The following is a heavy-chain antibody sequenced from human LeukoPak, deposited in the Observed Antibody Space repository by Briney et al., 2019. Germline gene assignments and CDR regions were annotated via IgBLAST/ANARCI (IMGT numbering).Heavy chain of an antibody. CDR2: IKQDGSEK. V-gene: IGHV3-7*01. D-gene: IGHD5-12*01. J-gene: IGHJ4*02. Sequence: GGSLRLSCAASGFTFSSHWMSWVRQAPGKGLEWVANIKQDGSEKYYVDSVKGRFTISRDNAKNSLYLQMNSLRAEDTAVYYCARDPGSGYEEHFDYWGQGTLVTVSS. CDR3: ARDPGSGYEEHFDY. CDR1: GFTFSSHW.